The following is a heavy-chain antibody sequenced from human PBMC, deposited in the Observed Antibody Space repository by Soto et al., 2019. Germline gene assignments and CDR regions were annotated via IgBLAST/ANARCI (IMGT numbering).Heavy chain of an antibody. CDR1: GFFISSGNY. V-gene: IGHV4-38-2*01. CDR2: IFHGGNT. D-gene: IGHD6-13*01. J-gene: IGHJ3*01. CDR3: ARARGYGAFDV. Sequence: SETLSLTCAVSGFFISSGNYWGWIRKPPGKGLEWIGSIFHGGNTYYNPSLKSRVTISVDMSKHQFSLKLSSVTAADTAVYSCARARGYGAFDVWGQGTLVTVSS.